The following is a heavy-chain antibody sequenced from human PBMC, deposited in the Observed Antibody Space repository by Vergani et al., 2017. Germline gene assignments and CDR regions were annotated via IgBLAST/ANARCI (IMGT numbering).Heavy chain of an antibody. D-gene: IGHD6-19*01. Sequence: EVHLVESGGGLVQPGGSLRLSCAASGFTFSRYWMTWVRQAPRKGLEWVASIKQDGSEKQYVDSVKGRFTISRDNVRNLVFLEMHDLRVADTAVYYCARELVAGTKEIDYWGQGTLVTVSS. V-gene: IGHV3-7*01. J-gene: IGHJ4*02. CDR2: IKQDGSEK. CDR1: GFTFSRYW. CDR3: ARELVAGTKEIDY.